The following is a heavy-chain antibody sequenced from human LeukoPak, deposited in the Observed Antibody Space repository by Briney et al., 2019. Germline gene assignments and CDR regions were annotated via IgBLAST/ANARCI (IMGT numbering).Heavy chain of an antibody. CDR3: ATSWPSRLGGNWFDP. V-gene: IGHV1-24*01. CDR2: IDPEDGEI. J-gene: IGHJ5*02. D-gene: IGHD6-6*01. CDR1: GYALTDLS. Sequence: GASVKVSCKVSGYALTDLSMHWVRQTPEKGLEWMGGIDPEDGEITYAQKFQGRVTITADESTSTAYMELSSLRSEDTAVYYCATSWPSRLGGNWFDPWGQGTLVTVSS.